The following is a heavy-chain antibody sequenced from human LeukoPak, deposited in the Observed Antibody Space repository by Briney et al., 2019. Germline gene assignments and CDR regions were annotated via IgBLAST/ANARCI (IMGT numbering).Heavy chain of an antibody. V-gene: IGHV3-9*03. D-gene: IGHD3-22*01. CDR2: ISWNSGSI. Sequence: PGGSLRLSCAASGFTFDDYAMHWVRQAPGKGLEWVSGISWNSGSIVYADSVKGRFTISRDNAKKSLYLQMNSLRAEDMALYYCAKDVRRPYDNSHGPLFDYWGQGTPVTVSS. J-gene: IGHJ4*02. CDR3: AKDVRRPYDNSHGPLFDY. CDR1: GFTFDDYA.